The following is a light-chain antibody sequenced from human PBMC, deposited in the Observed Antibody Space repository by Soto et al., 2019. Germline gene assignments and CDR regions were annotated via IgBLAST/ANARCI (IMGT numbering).Light chain of an antibody. J-gene: IGKJ1*01. Sequence: DIHMTQSPSSLSASAGYSVTITCRASENIRSYLNWYQQKTGKAPEVLIYPASKLQSGVPLRFSGGGSGTDVTLNITRLPPEDVATYYCQQTFGNPRTFGQGTKVDIK. V-gene: IGKV1-39*01. CDR3: QQTFGNPRT. CDR2: PAS. CDR1: ENIRSY.